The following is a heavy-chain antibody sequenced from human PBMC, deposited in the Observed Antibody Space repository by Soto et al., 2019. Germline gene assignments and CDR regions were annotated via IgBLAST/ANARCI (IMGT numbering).Heavy chain of an antibody. CDR3: ARVLSFDWLLSPIDY. V-gene: IGHV3-21*01. CDR1: GFTFSSYS. D-gene: IGHD3-9*01. Sequence: GSLRLSCAASGFTFSSYSMNWVRQAPGKGLEWVSSISSSSSYIYYADSVKGRFTISRDNAKNSLYLQMNSLRAEDTAVYYCARVLSFDWLLSPIDYWGQGTLVTVSS. CDR2: ISSSSSYI. J-gene: IGHJ4*02.